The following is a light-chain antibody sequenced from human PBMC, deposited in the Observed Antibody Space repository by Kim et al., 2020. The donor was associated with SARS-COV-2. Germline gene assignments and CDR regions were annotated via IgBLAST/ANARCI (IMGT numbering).Light chain of an antibody. CDR3: QQADSLPLS. V-gene: IGKV1-12*01. J-gene: IGKJ4*01. CDR2: NAS. CDR1: QGINTW. Sequence: DIQMTQSPSSVSASVGDRVSITCRASQGINTWLVWYQQKPGKVPNLLIYNASSLHSGVPSRFSGSGSGTDFTLTISTLQPEDFATYYCQQADSLPLSFGGGTKVEIK.